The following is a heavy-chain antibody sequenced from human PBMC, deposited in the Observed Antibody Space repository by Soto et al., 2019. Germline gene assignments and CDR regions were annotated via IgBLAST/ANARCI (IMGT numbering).Heavy chain of an antibody. Sequence: GGSLRLSCAASGFTFSKAWMPWVRQAPGKGLEWVGHIKSRTNDYATAYAAPVKGRFTISRDDSKNTAYLQMNSLKTEDTAVYYCASPLIRGQGTPVTVSS. V-gene: IGHV3-73*01. CDR3: ASPLI. D-gene: IGHD3-22*01. CDR2: IKSRTNDYAT. CDR1: GFTFSKAW. J-gene: IGHJ4*02.